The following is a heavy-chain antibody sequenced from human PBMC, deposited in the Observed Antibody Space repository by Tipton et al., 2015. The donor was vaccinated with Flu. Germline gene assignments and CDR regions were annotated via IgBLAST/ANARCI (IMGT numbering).Heavy chain of an antibody. J-gene: IGHJ3*02. Sequence: SLRLSCAASGFTFSSYGMSWVRQAPGKGLEWVSAISNTGASTYYTDSVKGRFTISRDNTKNTLYLQMNSLRAEDTAIYYCAKRWRLSGDTSGPLAFDIWGQGAMVTVSS. CDR1: GFTFSSYG. CDR2: ISNTGAST. D-gene: IGHD2-15*01. V-gene: IGHV3-23*01. CDR3: AKRWRLSGDTSGPLAFDI.